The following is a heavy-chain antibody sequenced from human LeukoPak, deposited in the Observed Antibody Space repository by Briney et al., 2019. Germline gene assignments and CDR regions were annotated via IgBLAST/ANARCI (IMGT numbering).Heavy chain of an antibody. Sequence: GGSLRLSCAASGFTFSRYSMSWVRQAPGKGLEWVSAISGSGGSTYYADSVKGRFTISRDNSKNTLYLQMNSLRAEDTAVYYCAKVYDYGDLGSCDPWGQGTLVTVSS. CDR3: AKVYDYGDLGSCDP. CDR1: GFTFSRYS. J-gene: IGHJ5*02. V-gene: IGHV3-23*01. CDR2: ISGSGGST. D-gene: IGHD4-17*01.